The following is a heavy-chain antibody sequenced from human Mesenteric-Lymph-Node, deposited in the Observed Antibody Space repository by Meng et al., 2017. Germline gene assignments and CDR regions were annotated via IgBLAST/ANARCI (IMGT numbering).Heavy chain of an antibody. CDR3: ARRPTGIDY. V-gene: IGHV4-34*12. CDR2: IIHGGSP. CDR1: GGSLSGAY. J-gene: IGHJ4*02. Sequence: QGQLRRWGEGRWKPSETRSPTCAVNGGSLSGAYWNWIRQPPGKGLEWIGEIIHGGSPSYNPSLKSRVTISIDTSKNQLSLMLSSVTAADTAVYYCARRPTGIDYWGQGTLVTVSS. D-gene: IGHD2-8*02.